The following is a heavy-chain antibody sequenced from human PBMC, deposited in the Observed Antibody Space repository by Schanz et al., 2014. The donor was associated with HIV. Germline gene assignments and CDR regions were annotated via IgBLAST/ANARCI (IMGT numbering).Heavy chain of an antibody. CDR3: ARPDYDFWVDV. Sequence: VQLVESGGGLVQPGRSLRLSCAASGFSFSDYYMSWIRQAPGKGLEWVSYISSTGNTIYYVDSVKGRFTISRDNAKNSLYLQMNSLRAEDTAVYYCARPDYDFWVDVWGQGTTVTVSS. J-gene: IGHJ6*02. CDR2: ISSTGNTI. D-gene: IGHD3-3*01. CDR1: GFSFSDYY. V-gene: IGHV3-11*01.